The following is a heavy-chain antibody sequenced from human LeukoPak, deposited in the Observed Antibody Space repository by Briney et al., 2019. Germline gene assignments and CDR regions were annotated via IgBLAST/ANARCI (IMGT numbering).Heavy chain of an antibody. J-gene: IGHJ4*02. D-gene: IGHD3-9*01. V-gene: IGHV3-53*05. CDR3: AQDIPIEQVPGVGPGS. CDR2: IYSGGST. Sequence: PGGSLRLSCAASGFTVSSNYMSWVRQAPGKGLEWVSVIYSGGSTYYADSVKGRFTISRDNSKNTVFLQMNGLRIDDTAVYFCAQDIPIEQVPGVGPGSWGRGTLVTVSS. CDR1: GFTVSSNY.